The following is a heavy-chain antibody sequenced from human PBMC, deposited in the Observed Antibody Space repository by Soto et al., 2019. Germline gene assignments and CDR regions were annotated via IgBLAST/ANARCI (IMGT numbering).Heavy chain of an antibody. V-gene: IGHV1-8*01. CDR3: AKDSQWLVYRGGQYWYFDL. CDR1: GYTFTSYD. D-gene: IGHD6-19*01. J-gene: IGHJ2*01. CDR2: MNPNSGNT. Sequence: GASVKVSCKASGYTFTSYDINWVRQATGQGLEWMGWMNPNSGNTGYAQKFQGRVTMTRNTSISTAYMELSSLRSEDTAVYFCAKDSQWLVYRGGQYWYFDLWGRGTLVTVSS.